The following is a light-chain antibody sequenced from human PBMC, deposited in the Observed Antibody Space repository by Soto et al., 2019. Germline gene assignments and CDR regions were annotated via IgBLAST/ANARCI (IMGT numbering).Light chain of an antibody. J-gene: IGKJ2*01. CDR1: QSISSW. V-gene: IGKV1-5*01. Sequence: DIQMTQSPSTLSASVGDRVTITCRASQSISSWLAWYQQKPGKAPKLLIYDASSLESGVPSRLSRSGSGTEFTLTISSLQPDDFATYYCQQYNSYSYTFGQGTKLEIK. CDR3: QQYNSYSYT. CDR2: DAS.